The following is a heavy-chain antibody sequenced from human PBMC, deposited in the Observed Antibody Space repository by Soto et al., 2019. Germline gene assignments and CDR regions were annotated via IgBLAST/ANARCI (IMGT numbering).Heavy chain of an antibody. CDR3: ASGITMMVVVTDY. CDR2: ITGSGGGT. Sequence: GGSLRLSCAASGFAFSTYAMSWVRQAPGKGLEWVSSITGSGGGTYYADSVKGRFTMSRDNSKNRLYLKMKGLRAEETAVYYCASGITMMVVVTDYWGQGTLVTVSS. CDR1: GFAFSTYA. J-gene: IGHJ4*02. D-gene: IGHD3-22*01. V-gene: IGHV3-23*01.